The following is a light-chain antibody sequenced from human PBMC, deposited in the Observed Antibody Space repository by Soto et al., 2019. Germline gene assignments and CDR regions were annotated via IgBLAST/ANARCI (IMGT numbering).Light chain of an antibody. J-gene: IGKJ1*01. CDR1: QTVNTW. Sequence: DIQLTQSPSTLSASVGERVTITCRASQTVNTWLAWYQHKPGKAPKLLIYDASVLETGVPSRFSGSGSGTEFTLTISSLQPDDFATCYCQHSGGTFGQGTKVDIK. CDR3: QHSGGT. CDR2: DAS. V-gene: IGKV1-5*01.